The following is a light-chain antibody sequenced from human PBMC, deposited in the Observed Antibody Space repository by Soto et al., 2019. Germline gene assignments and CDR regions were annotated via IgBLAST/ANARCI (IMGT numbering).Light chain of an antibody. CDR1: QSVSSSY. CDR2: GAS. Sequence: EIVLTQSPGTLSLSPGGRATLSCRASQSVSSSYLAWYQQKPGQAPRLLIYGASSRATGIPDRFSGSGSGTDFTLTVSRMETEDFAVYYCQQYGSSVLTFGGGTKVDIK. CDR3: QQYGSSVLT. J-gene: IGKJ4*01. V-gene: IGKV3-20*01.